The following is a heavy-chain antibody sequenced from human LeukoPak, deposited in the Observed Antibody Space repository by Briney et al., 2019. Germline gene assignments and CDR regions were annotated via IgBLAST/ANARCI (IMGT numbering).Heavy chain of an antibody. J-gene: IGHJ4*02. Sequence: PSETLSLTCAVYGGSFTDYYWTWIRQPPGKGLEWIGSISYSGTTYYNPSLKSRLTISVDTSKNQFSLKLNSVTAADAAVYYCAANSADYNTLGSSYKVWGQGTLVTVSS. CDR2: ISYSGTT. CDR1: GGSFTDYY. CDR3: AANSADYNTLGSSYKV. D-gene: IGHD3-10*01. V-gene: IGHV4-34*01.